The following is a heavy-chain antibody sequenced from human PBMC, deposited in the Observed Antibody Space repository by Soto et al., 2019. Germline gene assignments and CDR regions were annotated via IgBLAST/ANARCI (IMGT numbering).Heavy chain of an antibody. CDR3: ARVLGYCSGGSCYDYYFDY. CDR2: ISSSSYI. CDR1: GFTFSSYS. J-gene: IGHJ4*02. Sequence: GGSLRLSCAASGFTFSSYSMNWVRQAPGKGLEWVSSISSSSYIYYADSVKGRFTISRDNAKNSLYLQMNSLRAEDTAVYYCARVLGYCSGGSCYDYYFDYWGQGTLVTVSS. V-gene: IGHV3-21*01. D-gene: IGHD2-15*01.